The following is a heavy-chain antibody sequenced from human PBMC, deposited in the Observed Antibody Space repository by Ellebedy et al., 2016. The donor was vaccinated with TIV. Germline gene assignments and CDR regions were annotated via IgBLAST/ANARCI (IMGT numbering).Heavy chain of an antibody. CDR2: ISYDGSNK. CDR1: GFTFSSYG. J-gene: IGHJ6*02. D-gene: IGHD3-16*01. Sequence: GGSLRLXCAASGFTFSSYGMHWVRQAPGKGLEWVAVISYDGSNKYYADSVKGRFTISRDNSKNTLYLQMNSLRAEDTAVYYCAREWGAGVYYYGMDVWGQGTTVTVSS. CDR3: AREWGAGVYYYGMDV. V-gene: IGHV3-30*03.